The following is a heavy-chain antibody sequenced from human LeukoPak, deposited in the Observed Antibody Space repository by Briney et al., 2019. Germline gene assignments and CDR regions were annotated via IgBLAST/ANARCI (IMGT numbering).Heavy chain of an antibody. CDR3: AREDIIRRYYIDF. D-gene: IGHD5-12*01. Sequence: GASVKVSCKASGYTFTGYYMHWVRQAPGQGLEWMGWINPDDGGTRYAQNFQGRVTMTRDTSISTAYMELSSLRFDDTAVYYCAREDIIRRYYIDFWGQGTLVTVSS. V-gene: IGHV1-2*02. CDR2: INPDDGGT. CDR1: GYTFTGYY. J-gene: IGHJ4*02.